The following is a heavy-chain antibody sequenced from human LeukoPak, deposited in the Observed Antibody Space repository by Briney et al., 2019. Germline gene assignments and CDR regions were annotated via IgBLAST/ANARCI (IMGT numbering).Heavy chain of an antibody. D-gene: IGHD1-26*01. CDR2: ISSSSSYI. CDR1: GFTFSSYS. J-gene: IGHJ4*02. Sequence: KSGGSLRLSCAASGFTFSSYSMNWIRQAPGKGLEWVSSISSSSSYIYYADSVKGRFTISRDNAKNSLYLQMNSLRAEDTAVYYCAGDHPIVGSPTGFDYWGQGTLVTVSS. V-gene: IGHV3-21*01. CDR3: AGDHPIVGSPTGFDY.